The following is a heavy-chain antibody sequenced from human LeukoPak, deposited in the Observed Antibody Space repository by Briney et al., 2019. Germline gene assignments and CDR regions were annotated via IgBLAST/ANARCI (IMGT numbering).Heavy chain of an antibody. D-gene: IGHD3-10*01. CDR3: AKAWTVRGATIPDY. CDR2: ISWDGGST. V-gene: IGHV3-43*01. J-gene: IGHJ4*02. Sequence: TGGSLRLSCAASGFTFDDYTMHWVCQAPGKGLEWVSLISWDGGSTYYADSVKGRFTISRDNSKNSLYLQMNSLRTEDTALYYCAKAWTVRGATIPDYWGQGTLVTVSS. CDR1: GFTFDDYT.